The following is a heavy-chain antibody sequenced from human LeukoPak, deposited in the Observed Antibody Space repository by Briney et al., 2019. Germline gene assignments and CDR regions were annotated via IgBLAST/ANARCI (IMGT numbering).Heavy chain of an antibody. V-gene: IGHV4-59*01. CDR3: ARGGRGMDV. CDR2: IYYSGST. Sequence: PSETLSLTCSVSGGSISSCYWSWIRQPPGKGLEWIGYIYYSGSTNYNPSLKSRVTISLETSKNQFSLKLSSVTAADMAVYYCARGGRGMDVWGQGTTVTVSS. CDR1: GGSISSCY. D-gene: IGHD3-10*01. J-gene: IGHJ6*02.